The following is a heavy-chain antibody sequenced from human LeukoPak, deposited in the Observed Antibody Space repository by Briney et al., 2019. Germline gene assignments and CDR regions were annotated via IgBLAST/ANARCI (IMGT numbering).Heavy chain of an antibody. CDR2: ISRDSAFV. J-gene: IGHJ6*04. CDR1: GFTFSAYD. D-gene: IGHD6-6*01. Sequence: GGSLRLSCAASGFTFSAYDMNWVRQPPGKGLEWVSYISRDSAFVYYADSVKGRLTISRDNAKNSLYLQMESLRGEDTAVYYCARDDASTARAPGMDVWGIGATVTVSS. V-gene: IGHV3-21*01. CDR3: ARDDASTARAPGMDV.